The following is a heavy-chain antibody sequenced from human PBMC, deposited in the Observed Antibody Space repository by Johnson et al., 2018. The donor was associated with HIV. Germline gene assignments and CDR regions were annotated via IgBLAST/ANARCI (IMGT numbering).Heavy chain of an antibody. D-gene: IGHD6-19*01. CDR2: ISWDGSST. J-gene: IGHJ3*02. Sequence: VQLVESGGVVVQPGGSLRLSCAASGFTFDDYAMHWVRQAPGKGLEWVSLISWDGSSTYYADSVKGRFTISRDNSKNSLYLQMNSLRAEDTALYYCAKDSWGSGSSGWTFRPDPFDIWGQGTMVTVSS. V-gene: IGHV3-43D*03. CDR1: GFTFDDYA. CDR3: AKDSWGSGSSGWTFRPDPFDI.